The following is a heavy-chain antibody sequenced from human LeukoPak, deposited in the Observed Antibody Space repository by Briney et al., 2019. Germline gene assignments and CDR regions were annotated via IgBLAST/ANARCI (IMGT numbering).Heavy chain of an antibody. V-gene: IGHV1-18*01. CDR3: ARDRYCSSTSCESLTDY. CDR2: ISAYNGNT. CDR1: GYTFTSYG. D-gene: IGHD2-2*01. Sequence: ASVKVSCKASGYTFTSYGISWVRQAPGQGLEWMGWISAYNGNTNYAQKLQGRVTMTTDTSTSTAYMELRSLRSDDTAVYYCARDRYCSSTSCESLTDYWGQGTLVTVSS. J-gene: IGHJ4*02.